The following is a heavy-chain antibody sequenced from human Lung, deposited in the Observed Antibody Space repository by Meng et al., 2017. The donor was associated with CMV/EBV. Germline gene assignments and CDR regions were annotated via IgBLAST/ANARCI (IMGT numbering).Heavy chain of an antibody. V-gene: IGHV3-9*01. CDR3: VKGTEYDILTGYFDY. CDR1: GFTFDDYA. J-gene: IGHJ4*02. CDR2: ISWNGNTI. Sequence: GGSLLLXCAASGFTFDDYALHWVRQPPGKGLEWVSGISWNGNTIDYVDSVRGRFTISRDNARNSVYLLMDSLRLEDTAKYFCVKGTEYDILTGYFDYWGRGVLVTVSS. D-gene: IGHD3-9*01.